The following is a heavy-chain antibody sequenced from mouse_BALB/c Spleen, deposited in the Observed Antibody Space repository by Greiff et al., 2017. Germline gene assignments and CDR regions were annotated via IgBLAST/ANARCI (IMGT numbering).Heavy chain of an antibody. V-gene: IGHV5-9-4*01. CDR3: ARAIYYYGSSLPFDY. CDR1: GFTFSSYA. Sequence: EVKLVESEGGLVKPGGSLKLSCAASGFTFSSYAMSWVRQSPEKRLEWVAEISSGGSYTYYPDTVTGRFTISRDNAKNTLYLEMSSLRSEDTAMYYCARAIYYYGSSLPFDYWGQGTTLTVSS. D-gene: IGHD1-1*01. J-gene: IGHJ2*01. CDR2: ISSGGSYT.